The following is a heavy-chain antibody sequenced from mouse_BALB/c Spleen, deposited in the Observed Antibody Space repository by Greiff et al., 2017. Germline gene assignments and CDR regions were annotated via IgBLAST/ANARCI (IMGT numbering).Heavy chain of an antibody. CDR2: ISSGSSTI. Sequence: EVMLVESGGGLVQPGGSRKLSCAASGFTFSSFGMHWVRQAPEKGLEWVAYISSGSSTIYYADTVKGRFTISRDNPKNTLFLQMTSLRSEDTAMYYCARGRDYYGSSFYYYAMDYWGQGTSVTVSS. J-gene: IGHJ4*01. D-gene: IGHD1-1*01. CDR1: GFTFSSFG. CDR3: ARGRDYYGSSFYYYAMDY. V-gene: IGHV5-17*02.